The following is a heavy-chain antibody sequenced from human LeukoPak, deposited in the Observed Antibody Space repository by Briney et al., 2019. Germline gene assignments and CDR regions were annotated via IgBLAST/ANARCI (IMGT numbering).Heavy chain of an antibody. D-gene: IGHD2-2*01. Sequence: SVKVSCKASGFTFTSSAMQWVRQARGQRLEWIGWIVVGSGNTNYAQKFQERVTITRDMSTSTAYMELSSLRSEDTAVYYCARDMVVPAAARGGASGMDVWGQGTTVTVSS. CDR3: ARDMVVPAAARGGASGMDV. CDR2: IVVGSGNT. CDR1: GFTFTSSA. J-gene: IGHJ6*02. V-gene: IGHV1-58*02.